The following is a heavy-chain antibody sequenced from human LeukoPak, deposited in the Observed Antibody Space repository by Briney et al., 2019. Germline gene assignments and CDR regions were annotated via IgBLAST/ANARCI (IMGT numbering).Heavy chain of an antibody. CDR3: AKLGGQEVYNYYVGV. D-gene: IGHD3-16*01. V-gene: IGHV3-23*01. CDR2: IIDSGDNT. CDR1: GFTFSSYA. J-gene: IGHJ6*03. Sequence: PGGSLTLSCEASGFTFSSYAMSWVRQAPGKGLEWVSGIIDSGDNTYYANSVKGRFTISRDNSKNTLYLQINSLRAEDTAVYYCAKLGGQEVYNYYVGVWGKGTTVAVSS.